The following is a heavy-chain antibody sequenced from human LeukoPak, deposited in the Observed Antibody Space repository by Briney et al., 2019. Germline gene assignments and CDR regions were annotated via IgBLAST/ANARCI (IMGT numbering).Heavy chain of an antibody. CDR2: ISSSGSTI. CDR3: ARRFDS. CDR1: GFSFSSFE. V-gene: IGHV3-48*03. J-gene: IGHJ4*02. Sequence: GGSLRLSCAASGFSFSSFEMNWVRQAPGKGPEWVSYISSSGSTIYYADSVKGRFTISRDNAKNSLYLQMNSLRAEDTALYYWARRFDSWGQGTLVSVSS.